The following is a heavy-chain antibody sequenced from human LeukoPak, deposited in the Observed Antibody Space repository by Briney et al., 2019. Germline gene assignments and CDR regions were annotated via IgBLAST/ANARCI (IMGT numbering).Heavy chain of an antibody. CDR3: ARGSSASTYYNMDV. J-gene: IGHJ6*03. CDR2: MSGSGAST. CDR1: GFAFTSYA. D-gene: IGHD3-22*01. V-gene: IGHV3-23*01. Sequence: GGSLRLSCAGTGFAFTSYAKTWVRQAPGMGLEWVSAMSGSGASTYYADSVRGRFTISRDDSKNTLYLQMNSLRADDTAVYYCARGSSASTYYNMDVWGKGTTVTVSS.